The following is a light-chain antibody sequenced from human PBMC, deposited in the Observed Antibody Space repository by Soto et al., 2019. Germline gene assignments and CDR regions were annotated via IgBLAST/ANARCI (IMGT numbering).Light chain of an antibody. CDR1: SSNIGNNA. CDR2: YDD. Sequence: QSVLTQPPSVSEAPRQRVTISCSGGSSNIGNNAVNWYQQLPGKAPKLLIYYDDLLPSGVSDRFSGSKSGTSASLAISGLQSEDEADYYCAAWDDSLHGVVFGGGTKLTVL. CDR3: AAWDDSLHGVV. J-gene: IGLJ2*01. V-gene: IGLV1-36*01.